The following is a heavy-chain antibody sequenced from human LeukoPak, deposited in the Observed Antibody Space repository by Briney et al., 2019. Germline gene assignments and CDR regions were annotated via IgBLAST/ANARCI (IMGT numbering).Heavy chain of an antibody. J-gene: IGHJ5*02. CDR2: IYTSGST. CDR1: GGSISSYY. CDR3: AREGTGILTGYYGVYNWFDP. D-gene: IGHD3-9*01. Sequence: PSEALSLTCTVSGGSISSYYWSWIRQPAGKGLEWIGRIYTSGSTNYNPSLKSRVTMSVDTSKNQFSLKLSSVAAADTAVYYCAREGTGILTGYYGVYNWFDPWGQGTLVTVSS. V-gene: IGHV4-4*07.